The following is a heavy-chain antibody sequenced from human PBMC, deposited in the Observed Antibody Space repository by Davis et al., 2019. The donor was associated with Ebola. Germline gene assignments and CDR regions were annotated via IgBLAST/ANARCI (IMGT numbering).Heavy chain of an antibody. CDR2: IYHSGTT. J-gene: IGHJ5*02. Sequence: SETLSLTCAVSGYSISSGYYWGWIRQPPGKVLEWIGSIYHSGTTYYNPSLRSRVTISLDTSKNQFSLELSSVTAADTAIYYCVREVNAVVVVVAASPVDNWFDPWGQGTLVTVSS. CDR1: GYSISSGYY. D-gene: IGHD2-15*01. V-gene: IGHV4-38-2*02. CDR3: VREVNAVVVVVAASPVDNWFDP.